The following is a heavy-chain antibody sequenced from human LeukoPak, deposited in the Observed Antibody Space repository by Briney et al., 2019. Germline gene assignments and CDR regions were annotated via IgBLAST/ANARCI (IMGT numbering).Heavy chain of an antibody. CDR2: TYTGGNT. CDR1: GGSISDYY. CDR3: ARGYPGGISETTGSFDY. V-gene: IGHV4-4*07. Sequence: SETLSLTCTVSGGSISDYYWSWIRQPAGKGLEWIGRTYTGGNTNYNPSLKSRVTMSVDTSKNQFSLKMTSVTAADSAVYYCARGYPGGISETTGSFDYWGQGTLVTVSS. J-gene: IGHJ4*02. D-gene: IGHD1-7*01.